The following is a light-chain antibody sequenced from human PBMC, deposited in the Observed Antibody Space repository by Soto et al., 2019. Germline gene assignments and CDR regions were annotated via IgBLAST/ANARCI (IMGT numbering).Light chain of an antibody. V-gene: IGLV7-46*01. CDR3: LLSCSGARRGV. Sequence: QAVVTQEPSLTVSPGGTVTLTCGSSTGAVTSGHYPYWFQQKPGQAPRTLIYDTSNKHSWTPARFSGSLLGGKAALTLSGAQPEDEAEYYCLLSCSGARRGVFGGGTKLTVL. CDR1: TGAVTSGHY. J-gene: IGLJ2*01. CDR2: DTS.